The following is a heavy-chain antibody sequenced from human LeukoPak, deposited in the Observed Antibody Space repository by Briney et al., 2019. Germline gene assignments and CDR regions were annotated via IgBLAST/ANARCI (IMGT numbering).Heavy chain of an antibody. CDR1: GFTFSSYA. V-gene: IGHV3-23*01. J-gene: IGHJ4*02. D-gene: IGHD3-22*01. CDR3: AKDIGTYYYDSSGYYYFDY. CDR2: ISGSGGST. Sequence: PGGSLRLSCAASGFTFSSYAMSWVRQAPGKGLEWVSAISGSGGSTYYADSVKGRFTISRDNSKNTLYLQMNGLRAEDTAVYYCAKDIGTYYYDSSGYYYFDYWGQGTLVTVSS.